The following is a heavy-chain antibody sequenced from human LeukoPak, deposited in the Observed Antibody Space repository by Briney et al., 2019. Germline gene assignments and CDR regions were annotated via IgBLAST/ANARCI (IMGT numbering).Heavy chain of an antibody. J-gene: IGHJ1*01. CDR3: ATASGIAAAGSPLQH. V-gene: IGHV4-34*01. CDR1: GFTFSSYW. Sequence: GSLRLSCAASGFTFSSYWMSWIRQPPGKGLEWIGEINHSGSTNYNPSLKSRVTISVDTSKNQFSLKLSSVTAADTAVYYCATASGIAAAGSPLQHWGQGTLVTVSS. D-gene: IGHD6-13*01. CDR2: INHSGST.